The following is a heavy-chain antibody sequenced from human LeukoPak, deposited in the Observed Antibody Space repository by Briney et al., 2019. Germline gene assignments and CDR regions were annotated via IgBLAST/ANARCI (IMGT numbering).Heavy chain of an antibody. J-gene: IGHJ5*02. D-gene: IGHD3-10*02. CDR1: GFTFSDYY. CDR2: ISSSGSTI. Sequence: GGSLRLSCAASGFTFSDYYMSWTRQAPGKGLEWVSYISSSGSTIYYADSVKGRFTISRDNAKNSLYLQMNSLRAEDTAVYYCATRPVAGMFDNWFDPWGQGTLVTVSS. CDR3: ATRPVAGMFDNWFDP. V-gene: IGHV3-11*01.